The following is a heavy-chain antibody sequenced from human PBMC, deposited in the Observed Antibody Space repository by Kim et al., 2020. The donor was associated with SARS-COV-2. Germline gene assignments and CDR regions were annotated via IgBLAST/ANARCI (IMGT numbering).Heavy chain of an antibody. D-gene: IGHD3-22*01. J-gene: IGHJ5*02. Sequence: GGSLRLSCAASGFTFSSYSMNWVRQAPGKGLEWVSYISSSSTIYYADSVKGRFTISRDNAKNSLYLQMNSLRDEDTAVYYCAREGAIVVVIPGSWFDPWG. V-gene: IGHV3-48*02. CDR2: ISSSSTI. CDR3: AREGAIVVVIPGSWFDP. CDR1: GFTFSSYS.